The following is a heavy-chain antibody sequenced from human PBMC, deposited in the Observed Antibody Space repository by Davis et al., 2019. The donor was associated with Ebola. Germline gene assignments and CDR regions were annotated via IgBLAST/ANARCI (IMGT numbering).Heavy chain of an antibody. CDR3: ARGSAGWAAVSGYSYGRRYYYYGMDV. J-gene: IGHJ6*02. D-gene: IGHD5-18*01. CDR2: INHSGST. V-gene: IGHV4-34*01. Sequence: GSLRLSCAVYGGSFSGYYWSWIRQPPGKGLEWIGEINHSGSTNYNPSLKSRVTISVDTSKNQFSLKLSSVTAADTAVYYCARGSAGWAAVSGYSYGRRYYYYGMDVWGQGTTVTVSS. CDR1: GGSFSGYY.